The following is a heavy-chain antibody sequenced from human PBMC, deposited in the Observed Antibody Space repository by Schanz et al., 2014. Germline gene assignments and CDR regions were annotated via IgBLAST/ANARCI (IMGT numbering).Heavy chain of an antibody. Sequence: QVQLAQSGAEVKKPGVSVKVSCKASGYTFTTYYIHWVRQAPGQGLEWMGKINPSSGTTRIAQNFQGRLTVTRDTSTSTSYMELRSLTSDDTAVYYCARDVPINDYWGQGTPVTVSS. CDR2: INPSSGTT. D-gene: IGHD2-2*01. J-gene: IGHJ4*02. V-gene: IGHV1-46*01. CDR3: ARDVPINDY. CDR1: GYTFTTYY.